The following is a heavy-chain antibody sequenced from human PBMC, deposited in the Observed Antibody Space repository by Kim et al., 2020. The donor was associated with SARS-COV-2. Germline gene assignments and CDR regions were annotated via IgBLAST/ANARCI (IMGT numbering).Heavy chain of an antibody. CDR3: AGYSSMPL. V-gene: IGHV4-59*01. D-gene: IGHD6-13*01. J-gene: IGHJ3*01. CDR2: SGST. Sequence: SGSTNYNPSLKSRVTISVDTSKNQFSLKLSSVTAADTAVYYCAGYSSMPLWGQGTMVTVSS.